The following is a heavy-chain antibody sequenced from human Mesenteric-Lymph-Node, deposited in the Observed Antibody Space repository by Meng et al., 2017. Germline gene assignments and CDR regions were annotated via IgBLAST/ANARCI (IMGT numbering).Heavy chain of an antibody. Sequence: GESLKISCAAFGFTFSSHAMNWVRQAPGKGLEWVSAISSSGGNTYYTDSVKGRFTISRDNSKNTLYLQMNSLRAEDTAVYYCAKTRLTLTVTGTVDYWGQGTLVTVSS. CDR1: GFTFSSHA. D-gene: IGHD6-19*01. J-gene: IGHJ4*02. V-gene: IGHV3-23*01. CDR2: ISSSGGNT. CDR3: AKTRLTLTVTGTVDY.